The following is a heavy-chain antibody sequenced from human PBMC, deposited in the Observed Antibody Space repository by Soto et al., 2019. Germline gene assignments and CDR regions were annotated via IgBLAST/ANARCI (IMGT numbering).Heavy chain of an antibody. Sequence: PSETLSLTCTVSGGSISSYYWSWIRQPPGKGLEWIGYIYYSGSTNYNPSLKSRVTISVDTSKNQFSLKLSSVTAADTAVYYCARAAPRYRSGGSCYCGSDYCGKGTLVTVSS. CDR2: IYYSGST. V-gene: IGHV4-59*01. CDR1: GGSISSYY. J-gene: IGHJ4*02. D-gene: IGHD2-15*01. CDR3: ARAAPRYRSGGSCYCGSDY.